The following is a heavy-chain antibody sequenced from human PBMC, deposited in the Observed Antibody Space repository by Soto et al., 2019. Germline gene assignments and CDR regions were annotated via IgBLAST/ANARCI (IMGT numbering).Heavy chain of an antibody. CDR3: VSAVAATGAFDI. D-gene: IGHD2-15*01. Sequence: ALPCTGSDCSSSSGGYYWSWIRQHPGKGLEWIGYIYYSGSTYYTPSLKSRVTISVDTSKNQFSLKLSSVTAADTAVYYCVSAVAATGAFDIWGQGTMVTVSS. CDR1: DCSSSSGGYY. J-gene: IGHJ3*02. CDR2: IYYSGST. V-gene: IGHV4-31*03.